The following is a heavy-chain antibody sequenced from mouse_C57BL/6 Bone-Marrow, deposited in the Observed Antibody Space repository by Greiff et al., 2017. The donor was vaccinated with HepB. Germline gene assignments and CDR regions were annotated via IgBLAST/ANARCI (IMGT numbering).Heavy chain of an antibody. CDR1: GYTFTDYY. J-gene: IGHJ3*01. D-gene: IGHD1-1*02. V-gene: IGHV1-76*01. CDR3: ARELFAWFAY. CDR2: IYPGSGNT. Sequence: VQLQQSGAELVRPGASVKLSCKASGYTFTDYYINWVKQRPGQGLEWIARIYPGSGNTNYNEKFKGKATLTAEKSSSTADMQLSSLTSEDSAVYFCARELFAWFAYWGQGTLVTVSA.